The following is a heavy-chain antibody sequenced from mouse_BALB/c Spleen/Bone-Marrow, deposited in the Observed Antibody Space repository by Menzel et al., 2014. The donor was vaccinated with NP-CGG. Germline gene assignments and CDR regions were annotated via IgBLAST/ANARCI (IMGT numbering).Heavy chain of an antibody. CDR1: GYTFTDYW. V-gene: IGHV1-69*01. J-gene: IGHJ3*01. D-gene: IGHD2-14*01. Sequence: SGAELVMPGASVKMSCKASGYTFTDYWMHWVKQRPGQGLEWIGAIDTSDSYTSYNQKFKGKATLTVDESSSTAYMRLSSLTSEDSAVYYCARSDYRYDPFAYWGQGTLVTVSA. CDR2: IDTSDSYT. CDR3: ARSDYRYDPFAY.